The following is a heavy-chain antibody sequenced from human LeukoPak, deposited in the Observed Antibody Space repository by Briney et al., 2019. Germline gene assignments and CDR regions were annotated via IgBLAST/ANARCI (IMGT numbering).Heavy chain of an antibody. D-gene: IGHD2-2*01. CDR1: GCTFTSYG. J-gene: IGHJ3*02. CDR3: ARKGCSSTSCHAFDI. Sequence: ASVKVSCKASGCTFTSYGISWVRQAPGQGLEWMGWISAYNGNTNYAQKLQGRVTMTTDTSTSTAYMELRSLRSDDTAVYYCARKGCSSTSCHAFDIWGQGTMVTVSS. V-gene: IGHV1-18*01. CDR2: ISAYNGNT.